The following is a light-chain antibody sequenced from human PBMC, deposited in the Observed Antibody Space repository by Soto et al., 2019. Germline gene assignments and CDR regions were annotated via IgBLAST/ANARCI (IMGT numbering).Light chain of an antibody. CDR1: QGIRDA. J-gene: IGKJ1*01. Sequence: DSQITQSQSSLSASVGDRVTIPCRASQGIRDALGWYQQKPGKAPKRLIYAASSLQSGVPSRFSGSGSGTEFTLTISSLQPEDFATYYCLQHNSYPQTFGQGTKVEIK. V-gene: IGKV1-17*01. CDR3: LQHNSYPQT. CDR2: AAS.